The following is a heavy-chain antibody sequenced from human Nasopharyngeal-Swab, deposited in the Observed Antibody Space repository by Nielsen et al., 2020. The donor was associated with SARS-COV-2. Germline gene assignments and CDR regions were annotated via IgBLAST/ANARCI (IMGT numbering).Heavy chain of an antibody. J-gene: IGHJ4*02. D-gene: IGHD2-2*01. CDR2: INHSGST. V-gene: IGHV4-34*09. CDR1: GGSFSGYY. Sequence: SETLSLTCAVYGGSFSGYYWSWIRQPPGKGLEWIGEINHSGSTYYNPSLKSRVTISVDTSKNQFSLRLSSVTASDTAVYYCASFDGDCSSSSCYSDYWGQGTLVTVSS. CDR3: ASFDGDCSSSSCYSDY.